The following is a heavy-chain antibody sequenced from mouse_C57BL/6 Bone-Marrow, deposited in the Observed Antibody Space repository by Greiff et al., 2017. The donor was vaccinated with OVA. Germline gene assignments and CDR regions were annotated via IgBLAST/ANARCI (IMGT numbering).Heavy chain of an antibody. CDR2: ISYDGSN. V-gene: IGHV3-6*01. D-gene: IGHD1-1*01. CDR3: ARDLHYGSSYWYFDV. J-gene: IGHJ1*03. Sequence: DVKLVESGPGLVKPSQSLSLTCSVTGYSITSGYYWNWIRQFPGNKLEWMGYISYDGSNNYNPSLKNRISITRDTSKNQFFLKLNSVTTEDTATYYCARDLHYGSSYWYFDVWGTGTTVTVSS. CDR1: GYSITSGYY.